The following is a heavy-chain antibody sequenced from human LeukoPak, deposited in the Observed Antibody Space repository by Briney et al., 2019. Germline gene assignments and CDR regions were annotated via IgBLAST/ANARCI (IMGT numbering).Heavy chain of an antibody. V-gene: IGHV3-23*01. J-gene: IGHJ5*02. CDR1: GLTFSSYA. CDR3: AKDPVATIDWFDP. CDR2: ISGSGGTT. D-gene: IGHD5-12*01. Sequence: GGSLRLSCAASGLTFSSYAMSWVRQAPGKGLEWVSSISGSGGTTYYADSVKGRFTISRDNSKNTLYLQMNSLRAEDTALYYCAKDPVATIDWFDPWGQGTLVTVSP.